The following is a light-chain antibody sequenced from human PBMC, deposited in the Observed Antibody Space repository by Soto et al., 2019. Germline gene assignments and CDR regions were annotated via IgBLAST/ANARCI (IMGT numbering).Light chain of an antibody. CDR3: SSHGSSGV. V-gene: IGLV2-8*01. CDR2: EVV. J-gene: IGLJ3*02. Sequence: QSALTQPPSASGSPGQSVTISCTGTSSDVGGYNYVSWYQQHPGKAPKLIIYEVVRRPSGVPDRFSGSKSGNTASLTVSGLQPEDEADYYCSSHGSSGVFGGGTKVTVL. CDR1: SSDVGGYNY.